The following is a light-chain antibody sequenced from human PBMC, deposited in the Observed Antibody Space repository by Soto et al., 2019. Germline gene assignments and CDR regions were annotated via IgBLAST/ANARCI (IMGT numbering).Light chain of an antibody. CDR3: QHYNTYSKT. Sequence: DIQMTQSPSTLSGSVGDRVTITCRASQTISSWLAWYQQKPGKAPKLLIYKASTLKSGVPSRFSGSGSGTEFTLNISSLQPDDSAIYYCQHYNTYSKTFGPGTKVDI. V-gene: IGKV1-5*03. J-gene: IGKJ3*01. CDR1: QTISSW. CDR2: KAS.